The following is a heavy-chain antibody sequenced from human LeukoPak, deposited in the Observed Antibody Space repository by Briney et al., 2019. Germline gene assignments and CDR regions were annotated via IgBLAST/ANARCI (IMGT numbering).Heavy chain of an antibody. Sequence: SETLSLTCTVSAGSISSGGYYWSWIRQHPGKGLEWIGYIYYSGSTYYNPSLKSRVTISVDTSKNQFSLKLSSVTAADTAVYYCARSTDSSGWYDYWGQGTLVTVSS. J-gene: IGHJ4*02. CDR1: AGSISSGGYY. V-gene: IGHV4-31*03. CDR3: ARSTDSSGWYDY. D-gene: IGHD6-19*01. CDR2: IYYSGST.